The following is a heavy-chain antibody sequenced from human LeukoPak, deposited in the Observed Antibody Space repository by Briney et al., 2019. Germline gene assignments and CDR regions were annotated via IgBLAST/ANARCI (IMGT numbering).Heavy chain of an antibody. CDR2: IYYSGST. CDR1: GGSISSSSYY. Sequence: SETLSLTCTVSGGSISSSSYYWGWMRQPPGKGLEWIGSIYYSGSTYYNPSLKSRVTISVDTSKNQFSLKLSSVTAADTAVYYCATLYGDSLDYWGQGTLVTLSS. J-gene: IGHJ4*02. CDR3: ATLYGDSLDY. V-gene: IGHV4-39*01. D-gene: IGHD4-17*01.